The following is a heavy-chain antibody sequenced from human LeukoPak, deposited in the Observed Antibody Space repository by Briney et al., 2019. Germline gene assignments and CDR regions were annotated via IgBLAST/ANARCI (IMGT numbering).Heavy chain of an antibody. CDR3: ARDRAGIAVAGIDY. CDR1: GFTFCSYS. V-gene: IGHV3-21*01. CDR2: ISSSSSYI. D-gene: IGHD6-19*01. J-gene: IGHJ4*02. Sequence: PGGSLRLSCAASGFTFCSYSMNWVRQAPGKGLEWVSSISSSSSYIYYADSVKGRFTISRDNAKNSLYLQMNSLRAEDTAVYYCARDRAGIAVAGIDYWGQGTLVTVSS.